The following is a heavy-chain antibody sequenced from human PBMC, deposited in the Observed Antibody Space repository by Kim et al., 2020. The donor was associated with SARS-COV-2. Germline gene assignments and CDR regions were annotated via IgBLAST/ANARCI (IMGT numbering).Heavy chain of an antibody. D-gene: IGHD3-9*01. J-gene: IGHJ6*02. V-gene: IGHV1-2*02. Sequence: ASVKVSCKASGYTFTGYYMHWVRQAPGQGLEWMGWINPNSGGTNYAQKFQGRVTMTRDTSISTAYMELSRLRSDDSAVYYCARGASITIFYYYYGMDVWGQGTTVTVSS. CDR1: GYTFTGYY. CDR3: ARGASITIFYYYYGMDV. CDR2: INPNSGGT.